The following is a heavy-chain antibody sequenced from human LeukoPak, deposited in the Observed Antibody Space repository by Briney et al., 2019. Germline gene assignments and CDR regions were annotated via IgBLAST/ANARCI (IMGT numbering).Heavy chain of an antibody. CDR1: GFTFSSYS. V-gene: IGHV3-48*01. J-gene: IGHJ4*02. D-gene: IGHD6-13*01. CDR3: ACIAAAGFDY. CDR2: ISSSSTTI. Sequence: GGSLRLSCAASGFTFSSYSMNWVRQAPGKGLEWVSCISSSSTTIYYADSVKGRFTISRDNAKNSLYLQMNSLRAEDTAVYYCACIAAAGFDYWGQGTLVTVSS.